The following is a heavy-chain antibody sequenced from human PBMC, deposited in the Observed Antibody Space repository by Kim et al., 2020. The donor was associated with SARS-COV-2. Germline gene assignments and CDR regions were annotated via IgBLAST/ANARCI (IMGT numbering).Heavy chain of an antibody. V-gene: IGHV3-48*02. Sequence: GGSLRLSCAASGFSFGTYTMNWVRQAPGKGLEWISGISGSSSVTYYADSVKGRFTISRDNAKNSLYLQMNSLRDEDTAVYYCVRKLWFGELIHPRWDVWG. D-gene: IGHD3-10*01. CDR1: GFSFGTYT. CDR2: ISGSSSVT. J-gene: IGHJ6*01. CDR3: VRKLWFGELIHPRWDV.